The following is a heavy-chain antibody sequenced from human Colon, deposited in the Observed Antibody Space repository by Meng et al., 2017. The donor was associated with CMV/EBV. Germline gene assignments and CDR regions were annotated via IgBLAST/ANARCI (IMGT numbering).Heavy chain of an antibody. CDR2: IYSGGST. Sequence: GESLKISCVASGFTVSSNYMSWVRQAPGKGLEWVSVIYSGGSTYYADSVKGRFTISRDNSKNTLYLQMNSLRAEDTAVYYCARDGRGWGLDYWGQGTLVTVSS. V-gene: IGHV3-53*01. CDR3: ARDGRGWGLDY. CDR1: GFTVSSNY. D-gene: IGHD6-19*01. J-gene: IGHJ4*02.